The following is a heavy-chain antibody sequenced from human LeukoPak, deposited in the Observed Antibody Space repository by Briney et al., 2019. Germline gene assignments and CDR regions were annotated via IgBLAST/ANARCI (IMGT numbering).Heavy chain of an antibody. V-gene: IGHV4-39*01. CDR3: ARRGTMIVVSGAFDI. CDR1: GGSISSNSYY. CDR2: IYYSGST. Sequence: SETLSLTCTVSGGSISSNSYYWGWIRQPPGKGLEWIGNIYYSGSTNYNPSLKSRVTISVDTSKNQFSLKPSSVTAADTAVYYCARRGTMIVVSGAFDIWGQGTMVTVSS. D-gene: IGHD3-22*01. J-gene: IGHJ3*02.